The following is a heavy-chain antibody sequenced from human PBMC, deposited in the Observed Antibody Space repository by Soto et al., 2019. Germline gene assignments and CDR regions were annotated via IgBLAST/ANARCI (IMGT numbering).Heavy chain of an antibody. Sequence: QVQLVESGGGVVQPGRSLRLSCAASGFTFSSYAMHWVRQAPDKGLEWVAVISYDGSNKYYADSVKGRFTISGDNSKNTLYLQMNSLRAEDTAVYYCARDEIRFSWAYGMDVWGQGTTVTVSS. J-gene: IGHJ6*02. CDR3: ARDEIRFSWAYGMDV. CDR1: GFTFSSYA. V-gene: IGHV3-30-3*01. D-gene: IGHD3-3*01. CDR2: ISYDGSNK.